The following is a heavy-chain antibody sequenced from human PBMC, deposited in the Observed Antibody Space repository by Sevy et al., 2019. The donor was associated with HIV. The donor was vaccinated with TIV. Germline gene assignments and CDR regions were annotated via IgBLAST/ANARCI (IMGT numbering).Heavy chain of an antibody. CDR1: GGSFSGYY. J-gene: IGHJ4*02. Sequence: SETLSLTCAVYGGSFSGYYWSWIRQPPGKGLEWIGEINHSGSTNYNPSLKSRVTISVDTSKNQFSLKLSSVTAAVTAVYYCARADYDLKRDLDYWGQGTLVTVSS. D-gene: IGHD3-3*01. CDR2: INHSGST. V-gene: IGHV4-34*01. CDR3: ARADYDLKRDLDY.